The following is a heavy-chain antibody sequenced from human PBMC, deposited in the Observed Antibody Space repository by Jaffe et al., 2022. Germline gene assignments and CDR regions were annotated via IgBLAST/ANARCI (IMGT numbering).Heavy chain of an antibody. CDR1: GFTFSSYA. D-gene: IGHD3-9*01. CDR2: ISGSGGST. CDR3: AKDTFYDILTGRDAFDI. Sequence: EVQLLESGGGLVQPGGSLRLSCAASGFTFSSYAMSWVRQAPGKGLEWVSGISGSGGSTYYADSVKGRFTISRDNSKNTLYLQMNSLRAEDTAIYYCAKDTFYDILTGRDAFDIWGQGTMVTVSS. J-gene: IGHJ3*02. V-gene: IGHV3-23*01.